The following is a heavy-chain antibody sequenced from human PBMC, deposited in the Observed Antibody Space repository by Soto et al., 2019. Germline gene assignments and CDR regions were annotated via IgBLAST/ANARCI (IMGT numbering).Heavy chain of an antibody. CDR3: ARVPQTVVPAAMARGSTDMAYYYGMDV. D-gene: IGHD2-2*01. CDR2: IIPIFGTA. V-gene: IGHV1-69*01. J-gene: IGHJ6*02. CDR1: GGNFRISA. Sequence: VQLVQSGAEVKKPGSSVKVSCKASGGNFRISAISWVRQAPGQGIERMGGIIPIFGTANYAQKFQGRVTHTADASTSPAYMELSSLRSEDPAVYSCARVPQTVVPAAMARGSTDMAYYYGMDVGGQVTTVTVSS.